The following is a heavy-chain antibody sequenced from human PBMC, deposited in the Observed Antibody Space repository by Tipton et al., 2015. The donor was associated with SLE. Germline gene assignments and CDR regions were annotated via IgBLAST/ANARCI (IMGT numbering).Heavy chain of an antibody. J-gene: IGHJ6*02. Sequence: SLRLSCAASGFTFSSYDMMWVRQAPGKGLEWIACITSGTTIYYADSVKGRFTISRDNAKNSLYLQMSSLRVDDTAVYYCASRPGFYYGLDVWGQGTTVTVSS. CDR2: ITSGTTI. CDR3: ASRPGFYYGLDV. V-gene: IGHV3-48*03. CDR1: GFTFSSYD.